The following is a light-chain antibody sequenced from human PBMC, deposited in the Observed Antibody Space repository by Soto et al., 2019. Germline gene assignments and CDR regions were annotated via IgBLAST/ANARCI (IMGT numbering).Light chain of an antibody. Sequence: DIQLTQSPSFLSASVGDRVTITCRASQGISTYLAWYQQKPGKVPKLLIYAASTLQSGVPSRFSGSGSGTDFTLTISSLQPEDVATYYCQKYNSAPVFGGGTKVDIK. CDR1: QGISTY. J-gene: IGKJ4*01. CDR3: QKYNSAPV. V-gene: IGKV1-27*01. CDR2: AAS.